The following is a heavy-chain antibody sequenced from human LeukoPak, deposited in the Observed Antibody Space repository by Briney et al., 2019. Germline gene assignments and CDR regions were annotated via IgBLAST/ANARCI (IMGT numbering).Heavy chain of an antibody. CDR1: GFTFSSYG. J-gene: IGHJ4*02. Sequence: PGRSLRLSCAASGFTFSSYGMHWVRQAPGKGLEWVAVISYDGSNKYYADSVKGRFTISRENSKNTLYLQMNSLRAEDTAVYYCFYWRFGGFDYWGQGTLVTVSS. V-gene: IGHV3-30*03. CDR3: FYWRFGGFDY. CDR2: ISYDGSNK. D-gene: IGHD3-10*01.